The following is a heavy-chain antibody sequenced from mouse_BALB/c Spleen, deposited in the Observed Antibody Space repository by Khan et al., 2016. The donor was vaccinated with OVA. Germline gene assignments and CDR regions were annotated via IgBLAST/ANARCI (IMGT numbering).Heavy chain of an antibody. J-gene: IGHJ2*01. CDR2: ISYSGNT. V-gene: IGHV3-2*02. Sequence: VQLKQSGPGLVKPSQSLSLTCTVTGYSITSDYAWNWIRQFPGNKLEWMGFISYSGNTNYNPSLKSRISITRDTSENQLFLQLNSVTTEDTATYYCARVYGGDFNYWGQGTTLTVSS. CDR3: ARVYGGDFNY. D-gene: IGHD1-1*01. CDR1: GYSITSDYA.